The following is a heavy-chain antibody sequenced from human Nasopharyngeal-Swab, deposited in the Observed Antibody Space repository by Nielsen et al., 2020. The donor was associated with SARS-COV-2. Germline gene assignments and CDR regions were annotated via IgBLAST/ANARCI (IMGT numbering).Heavy chain of an antibody. Sequence: GESLKISCTASGLTFSAYGMHWVRQAPGRGLEWVALISFDGSEKYSAGSVRGRFTISRDNSKNTLYLEMNTLGGEDTAVYYCATAMHRSSRSYPLDFWGQGTLVTVSS. V-gene: IGHV3-33*05. CDR1: GLTFSAYG. J-gene: IGHJ4*02. CDR2: ISFDGSEK. D-gene: IGHD6-13*01. CDR3: ATAMHRSSRSYPLDF.